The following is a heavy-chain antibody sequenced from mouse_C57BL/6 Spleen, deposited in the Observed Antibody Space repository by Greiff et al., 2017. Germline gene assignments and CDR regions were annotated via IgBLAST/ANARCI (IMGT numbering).Heavy chain of an antibody. D-gene: IGHD2-4*01. CDR2: IWGVGST. J-gene: IGHJ1*03. CDR1: GFSLTSYG. Sequence: QVQLQQSGPGLVAPSQSLSITCTVSGFSLTSYGVDWVRQSPGKGLEWLGVIWGVGSTNYNSALKSRLSISKDNSKSQIFLKMNSQQTDDTAMYYCAMIYYDYGRGAYFDVWGTGTTVTVSS. CDR3: AMIYYDYGRGAYFDV. V-gene: IGHV2-6*01.